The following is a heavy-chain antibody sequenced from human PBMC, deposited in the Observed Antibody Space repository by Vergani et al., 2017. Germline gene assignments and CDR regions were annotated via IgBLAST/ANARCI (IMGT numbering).Heavy chain of an antibody. Sequence: QVQLQQWGGGLLKPSETLSLTCVVNGGSFTSYHWTWIRQSPGEGLEWVGDIDHTGRPDYNPSLKSRLTMSVDKSRNQFPLTLNSVTANDTAIYFCSRVNTKTKCPFFLLLYVDVWGQGTAVPVSP. CDR1: GGSFTSYH. CDR2: IDHTGRP. D-gene: IGHD2-2*02. CDR3: SRVNTKTKCPFFLLLYVDV. J-gene: IGHJ6*01. V-gene: IGHV4-34*01.